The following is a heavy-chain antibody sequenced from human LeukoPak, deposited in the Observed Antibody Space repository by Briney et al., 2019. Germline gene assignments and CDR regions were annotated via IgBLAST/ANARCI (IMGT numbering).Heavy chain of an antibody. CDR3: GTYRWGDPFDS. CDR1: GFTFSSYW. D-gene: IGHD3-16*01. CDR2: INGDGSTT. Sequence: PGGSLRLSCAASGFTFSSYWMHWVRQDPGKGLVWVSRINGDGSTTSYADSVRGRFTISRDNAKNTLFLQMNSLSVEDTAVYYCGTYRWGDPFDSWGQGTLVTVSS. J-gene: IGHJ4*02. V-gene: IGHV3-74*01.